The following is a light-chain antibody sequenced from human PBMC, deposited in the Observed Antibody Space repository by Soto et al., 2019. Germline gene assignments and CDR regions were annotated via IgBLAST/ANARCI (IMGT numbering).Light chain of an antibody. J-gene: IGKJ2*01. Sequence: EIVLTQSPATLSLSPGERATLSCRASQSVSSYLAWYQQKPGQAPRLLIYDASNRATGIPARFSGSGSGTDFTLTISSLGPEDFAVYYCQQRSNWPPTFGQGTNVDIK. CDR2: DAS. CDR3: QQRSNWPPT. V-gene: IGKV3-11*01. CDR1: QSVSSY.